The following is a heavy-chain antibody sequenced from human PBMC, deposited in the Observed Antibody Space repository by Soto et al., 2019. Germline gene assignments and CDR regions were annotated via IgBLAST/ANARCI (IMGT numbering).Heavy chain of an antibody. CDR2: MNPNSGNT. CDR3: ARVLLLDYYYYMDV. V-gene: IGHV1-8*01. J-gene: IGHJ6*03. CDR1: GYTFTGYD. Sequence: QVQLVQSGAEVKKPGASVKVSCKASGYTFTGYDINWVRQATGQGLEWMGWMNPNSGNTGYAQKFQGRVTMTRNTSISTAYMELSSLRSEDTAVYYCARVLLLDYYYYMDVWGKGTTVTVSS.